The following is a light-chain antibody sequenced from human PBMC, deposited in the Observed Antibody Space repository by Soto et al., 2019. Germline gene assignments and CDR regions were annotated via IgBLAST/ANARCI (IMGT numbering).Light chain of an antibody. CDR2: YDS. V-gene: IGLV3-21*04. J-gene: IGLJ2*01. CDR3: QVWAGSSRPPVV. Sequence: SSELTQPPSVSVAPGQTARITCEGNNIGAIRVHWYQQKPGQAPLLVINYDSDRPSGIPKRFSGSISGNTATLTISRVEAGDEADYYCQVWAGSSRPPVVFGGGTKLTVL. CDR1: NIGAIR.